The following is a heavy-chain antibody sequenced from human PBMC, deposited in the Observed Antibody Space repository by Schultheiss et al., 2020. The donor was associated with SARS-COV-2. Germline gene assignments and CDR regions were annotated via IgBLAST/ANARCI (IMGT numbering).Heavy chain of an antibody. V-gene: IGHV4-31*03. D-gene: IGHD3-10*01. CDR3: ARDWRGGWPYYYYYGMDV. CDR2: IYHSGST. J-gene: IGHJ6*02. Sequence: SETLSLTCSVSGGSISSGGYYWSWIRQHPGKGLEWIGYIYHSGSTYYNPSLKSRVTISVDTSKNQFSLKLSSVTAADTAVYYCARDWRGGWPYYYYYGMDVWGQGTTVTVSS. CDR1: GGSISSGGYY.